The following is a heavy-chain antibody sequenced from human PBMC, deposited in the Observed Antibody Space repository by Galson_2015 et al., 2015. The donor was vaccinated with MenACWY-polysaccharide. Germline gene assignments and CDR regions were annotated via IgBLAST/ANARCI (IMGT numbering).Heavy chain of an antibody. CDR1: GYDFPTSW. CDR2: IWPRDSAT. J-gene: IGHJ5*02. V-gene: IGHV5-51*01. CDR3: ARHGVETQWSWFDP. Sequence: QSGAEVKKPGESLKISCKTSGYDFPTSWIGWVRQMPGKGLEWMGIIWPRDSATIYSPSFQGQVTISADKSTGTAYLQWTSLKASDTAMYYCARHGVETQWSWFDPWGQGTLVTVSS. D-gene: IGHD6-19*01.